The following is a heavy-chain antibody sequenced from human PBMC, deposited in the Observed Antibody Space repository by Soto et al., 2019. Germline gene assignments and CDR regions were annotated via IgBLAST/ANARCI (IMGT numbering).Heavy chain of an antibody. CDR1: GFTFSSYA. V-gene: IGHV3-64D*08. CDR3: LKDQVGIAAVSYFDY. D-gene: IGHD6-13*01. J-gene: IGHJ4*02. CDR2: ISSNGGST. Sequence: GGSLRLSCSASGFTFSSYAMHWVRQAPGKGLEYVSAISSNGGSTYYADSVKGRFTISRDNSKNTLYLQMSSLRAEDTAVYYCLKDQVGIAAVSYFDYRGQGTLVTVSS.